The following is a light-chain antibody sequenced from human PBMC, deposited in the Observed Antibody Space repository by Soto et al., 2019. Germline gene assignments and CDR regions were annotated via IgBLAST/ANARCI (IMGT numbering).Light chain of an antibody. Sequence: DIQMTQSPSSLSASLGDRVTITCQASQDIRFYLNWYQHKTGQAPKLLIYDASQLETGVPSRFSGSGSGTDFTLTISSLQPEDFATYYCQQLESYPSTFGGGTKVDIK. V-gene: IGKV1-33*01. J-gene: IGKJ4*01. CDR3: QQLESYPST. CDR2: DAS. CDR1: QDIRFY.